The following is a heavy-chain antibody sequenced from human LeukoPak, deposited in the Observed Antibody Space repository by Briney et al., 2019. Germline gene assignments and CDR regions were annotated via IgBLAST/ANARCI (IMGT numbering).Heavy chain of an antibody. CDR1: GFTFSTYG. CDR2: ISYDGSNK. V-gene: IGHV3-30*18. Sequence: QPGRSLRLSCAASGFTFSTYGMHWVRQAPGKGLEWVALISYDGSNKYYADSVKGRFTISRDNSKNTLYLQMISLRADDTAVYYCAEDPHSNFFGFDYWGQGTLVTVSS. J-gene: IGHJ4*02. D-gene: IGHD4-11*01. CDR3: AEDPHSNFFGFDY.